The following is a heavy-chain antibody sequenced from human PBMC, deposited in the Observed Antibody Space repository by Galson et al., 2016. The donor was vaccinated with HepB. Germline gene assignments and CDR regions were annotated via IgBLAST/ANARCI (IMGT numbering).Heavy chain of an antibody. CDR3: TTGEWGVGPTYQYYYYGMDV. V-gene: IGHV3-15*01. Sequence: SLRLSCAASGFTFTNAWMSWVRQAPGKGLEWVGRIKGKSEGGTTDYAELVKGRFIISRDDSINRLYLQMNSLKTEDTAVYYCTTGEWGVGPTYQYYYYGMDVWGQGTTVTVS. CDR1: GFTFTNAW. CDR2: IKGKSEGGTT. D-gene: IGHD1-26*01. J-gene: IGHJ6*02.